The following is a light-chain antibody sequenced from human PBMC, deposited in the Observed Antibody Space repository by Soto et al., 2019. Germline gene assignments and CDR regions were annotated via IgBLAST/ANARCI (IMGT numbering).Light chain of an antibody. CDR2: IND. V-gene: IGLV1-44*01. CDR1: SSNIGDNP. CDR3: SSFKGTNDFV. Sequence: QSVLTQPPSASGTPGQRITISCSGSSSNIGDNPVNWYQQLPGAAPKLLIYINDQRPSGVPDRIFASKSGNTASLTVSGLQTDDEADYFCSSFKGTNDFVFGTGTKVTVL. J-gene: IGLJ1*01.